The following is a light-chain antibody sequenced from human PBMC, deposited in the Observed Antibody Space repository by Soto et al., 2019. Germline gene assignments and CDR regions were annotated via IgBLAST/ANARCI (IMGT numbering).Light chain of an antibody. CDR3: AAWDDSVSIVL. Sequence: QSVLTQPASVSGSPGQSIAISCTGTRSDVGAYNYVSWYQQHPGKAPKLMISEVTNRPSGVSDRFSGSKSGNTASLTISGLQAEDEADYYCAAWDDSVSIVLFGGGTKVTVL. V-gene: IGLV2-14*01. J-gene: IGLJ2*01. CDR2: EVT. CDR1: RSDVGAYNY.